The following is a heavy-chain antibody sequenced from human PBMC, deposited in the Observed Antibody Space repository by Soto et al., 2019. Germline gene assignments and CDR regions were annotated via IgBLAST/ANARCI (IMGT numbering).Heavy chain of an antibody. Sequence: EVQLLESAGGLVQPGKSLRLSCATSGFTFSTYAMSWVRQAPGKGLEWVSTISGSGGTTYYADSVKGRFTISRDKSKNTLYLQMNSLKAEDTAIFYCAKHSVGYQLLYNWFDPWGQGTLVTVSS. CDR1: GFTFSTYA. J-gene: IGHJ5*02. CDR3: AKHSVGYQLLYNWFDP. V-gene: IGHV3-23*01. CDR2: ISGSGGTT. D-gene: IGHD2-2*01.